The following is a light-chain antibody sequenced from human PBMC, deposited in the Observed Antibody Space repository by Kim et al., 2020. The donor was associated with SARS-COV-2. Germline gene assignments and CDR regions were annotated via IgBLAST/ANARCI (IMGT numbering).Light chain of an antibody. CDR2: AAS. CDR3: QQYAGSPWT. Sequence: PGERATLTGRASQSDSASYLDWYQHKPGQAPRRLVYAASSRDTGIPDRFSGSGSGTDFTLTIGRLEPEDFAVYYCQQYAGSPWTFGQGTKVDIK. V-gene: IGKV3-20*01. J-gene: IGKJ1*01. CDR1: QSDSASY.